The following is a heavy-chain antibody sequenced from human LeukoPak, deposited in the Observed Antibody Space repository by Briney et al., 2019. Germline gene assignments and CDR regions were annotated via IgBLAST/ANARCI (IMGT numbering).Heavy chain of an antibody. CDR2: INPSGGST. J-gene: IGHJ5*02. CDR1: GYTFTSYY. Sequence: ASVKVSCKASGYTFTSYYMHWVRRAPGQGLEWMGIINPSGGSTSYAQKFQGRVTMTRDTSTSTVYMELSSLRSEDTAVYYCARDYYGSGSYRRSAFDPWGQGTLVIVSS. D-gene: IGHD3-10*01. CDR3: ARDYYGSGSYRRSAFDP. V-gene: IGHV1-46*01.